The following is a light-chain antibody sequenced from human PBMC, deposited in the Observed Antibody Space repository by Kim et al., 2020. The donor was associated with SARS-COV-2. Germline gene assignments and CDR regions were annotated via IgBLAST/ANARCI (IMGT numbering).Light chain of an antibody. V-gene: IGKV3-20*01. CDR3: QQYGNSPPYA. CDR2: GAS. Sequence: EIVLTQSPGTLSLSPGERATLSCRASQSVSTLYLAWFQQKPGQPPRLLIYGASKRATGIPDRFSGSGSGTEFTLTISRLESEDFAMYYCQQYGNSPPYAFGPGTKLEI. J-gene: IGKJ2*01. CDR1: QSVSTLY.